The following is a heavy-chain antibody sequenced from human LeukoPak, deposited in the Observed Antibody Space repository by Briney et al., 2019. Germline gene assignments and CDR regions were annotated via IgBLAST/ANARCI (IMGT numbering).Heavy chain of an antibody. D-gene: IGHD3-22*01. V-gene: IGHV5-51*01. CDR1: GYSFSTYW. Sequence: GDSLKISCKGSGYSFSTYWIAWVRQMPGEGLEWMGIIYPSDSDVRYSPSFQGQVTFSVDKSISTAYLQWSSLKASDTAMYYCARHSSGSSAWGQGTMVTVSS. J-gene: IGHJ3*01. CDR3: ARHSSGSSA. CDR2: IYPSDSDV.